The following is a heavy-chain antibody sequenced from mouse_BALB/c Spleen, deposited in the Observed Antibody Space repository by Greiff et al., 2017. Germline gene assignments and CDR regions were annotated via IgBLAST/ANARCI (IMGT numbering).Heavy chain of an antibody. J-gene: IGHJ4*01. D-gene: IGHD4-1*01. V-gene: IGHV7-3*02. CDR3: ARDPGTGYAMDY. Sequence: EVKLVESGGGLVQPGGSLRLSCATSGFTFTDYYMSWVRQPPGKALEWLGFIRNKANGYTTEYSASVKGRFTISRDNSQSILYLQMNTLRAEDSATYCCARDPGTGYAMDYWGQGTSVTVSS. CDR2: IRNKANGYTT. CDR1: GFTFTDYY.